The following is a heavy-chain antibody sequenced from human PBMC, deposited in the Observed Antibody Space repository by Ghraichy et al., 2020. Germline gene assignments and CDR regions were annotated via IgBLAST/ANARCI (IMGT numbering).Heavy chain of an antibody. Sequence: SVKVSCKSSGDTFSRNAISWVRQAPGQGLEWMGGILPFFGTQNYAQKFQGRVTITADESTRTVYMELRTLKSEDTAVYYCARGPEYNTHRFYYWGQGTLVTVSA. CDR1: GDTFSRNA. CDR3: ARGPEYNTHRFYY. V-gene: IGHV1-69*13. J-gene: IGHJ4*02. D-gene: IGHD5-24*01. CDR2: ILPFFGTQ.